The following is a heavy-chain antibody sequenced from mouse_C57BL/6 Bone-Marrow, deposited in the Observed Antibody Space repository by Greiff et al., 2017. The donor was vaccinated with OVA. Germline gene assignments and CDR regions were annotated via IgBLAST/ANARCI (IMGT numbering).Heavy chain of an antibody. CDR3: ARPITTVVAPWAMDY. J-gene: IGHJ4*01. V-gene: IGHV1-64*01. CDR1: GYTFTSYW. D-gene: IGHD1-1*01. Sequence: QVQLKQPGAELVKPGASVKLSCKASGYTFTSYWMHWVKQRPGQGLEWIGMIHPNSGSTNYNEKFKSKATLTVDKSSSTAYMQLSSLTSEDSAVYYCARPITTVVAPWAMDYWGQGTSVTVSS. CDR2: IHPNSGST.